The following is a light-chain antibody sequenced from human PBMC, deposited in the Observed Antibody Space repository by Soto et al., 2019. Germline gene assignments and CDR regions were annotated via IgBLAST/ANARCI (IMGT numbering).Light chain of an antibody. Sequence: QSALTQPASVSGSPGQSITISCTGTSSDVGSYNYVSWYQQHPGKATKLMIYEVRNRPSGVSDRFSGSKSGKTASLTIFGLQAEDEADYYCSSYTTSTTQVFGGGTKLTV. J-gene: IGLJ2*01. CDR3: SSYTTSTTQV. V-gene: IGLV2-14*01. CDR2: EVR. CDR1: SSDVGSYNY.